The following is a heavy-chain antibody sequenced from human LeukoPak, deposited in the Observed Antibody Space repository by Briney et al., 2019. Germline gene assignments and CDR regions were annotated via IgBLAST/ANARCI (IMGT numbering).Heavy chain of an antibody. D-gene: IGHD3-10*01. V-gene: IGHV4-38-2*01. CDR3: ARKSWFGELLFDY. CDR2: INHSGST. Sequence: SETLSLTCAVSGYSISSGYSWGWIRQPPGKGLEWIGSINHSGSTYYNPSLKSRVTISVDTSKNQFSLKLSSVTAADTAVYYCARKSWFGELLFDYWGQGTLVTVSS. CDR1: GYSISSGYS. J-gene: IGHJ4*02.